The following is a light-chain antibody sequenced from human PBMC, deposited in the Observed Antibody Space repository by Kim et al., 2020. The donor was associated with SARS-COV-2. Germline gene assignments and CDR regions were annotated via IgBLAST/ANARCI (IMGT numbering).Light chain of an antibody. CDR2: GYS. J-gene: IGLJ1*01. CDR1: RSDFGTSIL. V-gene: IGLV2-23*01. Sequence: QSALTQPATVSGSPGQSITISCTGVRSDFGTSILVSWYQQRPGKAPKLIIHGYSQRPSGISNRFSASKSGKTASLTISGLQSEDEGDYFCCSYAGSTTYLFGTGTKVTVL. CDR3: CSYAGSTTYL.